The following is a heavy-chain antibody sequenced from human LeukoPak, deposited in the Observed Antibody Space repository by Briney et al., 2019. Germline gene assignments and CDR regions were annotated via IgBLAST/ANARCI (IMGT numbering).Heavy chain of an antibody. D-gene: IGHD2-2*02. V-gene: IGHV4-38-2*01. J-gene: IGHJ4*02. CDR2: IYHSGST. CDR1: GYSISSGYY. Sequence: TSETLSLTCAVSGYSISSGYYCGWIRQPPGKGLEWIGSIYHSGSTYYNPSLKSRVTISVDTSKNQFSLKLSSVTAADTAVYYCARHRACSSTSCYTGLFDYWGQGTLVTVSS. CDR3: ARHRACSSTSCYTGLFDY.